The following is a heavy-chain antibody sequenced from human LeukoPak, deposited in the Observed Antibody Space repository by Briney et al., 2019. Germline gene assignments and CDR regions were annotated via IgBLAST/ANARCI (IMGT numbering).Heavy chain of an antibody. J-gene: IGHJ4*02. V-gene: IGHV4-34*01. CDR2: INHSGST. D-gene: IGHD2-2*01. Sequence: SETLSLTCAVYGGSFSGYYWSWIRQPPGKGLEWIGEINHSGSTNYNPSLKSRVTISVDTSKNQFSLKLSSVTAADTAVYYCARRDVVVPAAIGYYFDYWGQGTLVTVSS. CDR3: ARRDVVVPAAIGYYFDY. CDR1: GGSFSGYY.